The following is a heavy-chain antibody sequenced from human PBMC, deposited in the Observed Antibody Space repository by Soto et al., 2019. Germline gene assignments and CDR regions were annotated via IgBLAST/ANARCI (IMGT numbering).Heavy chain of an antibody. Sequence: GGSLRLSCAASGFTFSSYGMHWVRQAPGKGLEWVAVIWYDGSNKYYADSVKGRFTISRYNSKNTLYLQINSLRAEDTAVYYCARGGIVVVPAANPNYYYYYGMDVWGQGTTVTVSS. CDR1: GFTFSSYG. CDR3: ARGGIVVVPAANPNYYYYYGMDV. J-gene: IGHJ6*02. CDR2: IWYDGSNK. D-gene: IGHD2-2*01. V-gene: IGHV3-33*01.